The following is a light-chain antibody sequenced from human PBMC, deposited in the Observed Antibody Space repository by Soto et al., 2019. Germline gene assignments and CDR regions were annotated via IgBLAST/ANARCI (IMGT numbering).Light chain of an antibody. V-gene: IGKV1-5*01. J-gene: IGKJ5*01. CDR2: DAS. CDR3: QQHKSYPIT. Sequence: DIQMTQSPSTLSASVGDRVTITCRASQSISSWLAWYQQKPGQAPKLLIYDASSLESGVPYRFSGSGSGTEFTLTISSLQPDDFATYYCQQHKSYPITFGQGTRLEIK. CDR1: QSISSW.